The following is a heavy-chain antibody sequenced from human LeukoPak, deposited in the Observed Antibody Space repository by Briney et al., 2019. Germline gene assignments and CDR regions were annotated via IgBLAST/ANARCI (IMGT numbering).Heavy chain of an antibody. J-gene: IGHJ4*02. CDR1: GFTFSSYG. Sequence: GGSLRLSCAASGFTFSSYGMHWVRQAPGKGLEWVAFIRYDGSNKYYADSVKGRFTISRDDSKNTAYLQMNSLKTEDTAVYYCTTPGGEEGEFGYWGLGTLVAVST. CDR3: TTPGGEEGEFGY. V-gene: IGHV3-30*02. CDR2: IRYDGSNK. D-gene: IGHD3-16*01.